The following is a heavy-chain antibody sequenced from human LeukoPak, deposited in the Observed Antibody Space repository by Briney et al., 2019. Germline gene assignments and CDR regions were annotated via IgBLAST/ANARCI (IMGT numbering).Heavy chain of an antibody. V-gene: IGHV3-43D*03. CDR2: ISWDGGST. CDR3: AKNMVRGDYYYYYMDV. J-gene: IGHJ6*03. D-gene: IGHD3-10*01. CDR1: GFTFDDYA. Sequence: GGSLRLSCAASGFTFDDYAMHWVRQAPGKGLEWVSLISWDGGSTYYADSVKGRFTISRDNSKNSLYLQMNSLRAGDTALYYCAKNMVRGDYYYYYMDVWGKGTTVTVSS.